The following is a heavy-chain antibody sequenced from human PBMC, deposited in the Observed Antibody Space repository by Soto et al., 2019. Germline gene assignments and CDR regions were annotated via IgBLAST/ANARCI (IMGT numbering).Heavy chain of an antibody. CDR2: IWYDGSNK. Sequence: LRLSCAASGFPFSSYGMHWVRQAPGKGLDWVGVIWYDGSNKDYAESVKGRFTISRDNSKNMLYLQMNSLRADDTAVYYCASSINWGQGTLVTVSS. CDR1: GFPFSSYG. CDR3: ASSIN. V-gene: IGHV3-33*03. J-gene: IGHJ4*02.